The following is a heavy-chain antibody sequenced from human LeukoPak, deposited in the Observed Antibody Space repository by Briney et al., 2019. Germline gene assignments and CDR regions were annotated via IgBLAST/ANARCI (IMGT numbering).Heavy chain of an antibody. Sequence: SETLSLTCTVSGXSISSYYGTWIRQPAGKGLEWIGRFYSTGSTNYNPSLKSRVTMSVDTSKNQFSLKLSSVTAADTAVYYCARDQYSGSLDYWGQGTLVTVSS. D-gene: IGHD1-26*01. V-gene: IGHV4-4*07. J-gene: IGHJ4*02. CDR2: FYSTGST. CDR1: GXSISSYY. CDR3: ARDQYSGSLDY.